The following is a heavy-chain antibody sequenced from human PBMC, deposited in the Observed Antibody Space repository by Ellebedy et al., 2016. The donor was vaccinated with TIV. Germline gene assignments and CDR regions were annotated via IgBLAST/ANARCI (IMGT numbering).Heavy chain of an antibody. V-gene: IGHV4-38-2*01. Sequence: GSLRLSCAVSGYSISTGSYWGWIRQPPGKGLEWIGSIYQSGSTYYNPSLKRRVSISMDTSRNQFSLRLSSVTAADTAIFYCATFRNLDGFDIWGQGTMVTVSS. CDR2: IYQSGST. CDR3: ATFRNLDGFDI. D-gene: IGHD2/OR15-2a*01. J-gene: IGHJ3*02. CDR1: GYSISTGSY.